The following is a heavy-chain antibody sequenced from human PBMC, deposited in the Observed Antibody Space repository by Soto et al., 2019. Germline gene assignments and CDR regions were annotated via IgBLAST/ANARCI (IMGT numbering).Heavy chain of an antibody. D-gene: IGHD1-1*01. J-gene: IGHJ4*02. CDR2: ISSSGSTI. Sequence: PVGSLRLSCAASGSICTDYYMSWIRQAPGKGLEWVSYISSSGSTIYYADSVKGRFTISRDNAKNSLYLQMNSPRPEDTAVYYCAKDKGVFNWATSYFDYWGQGALVTVSS. CDR3: AKDKGVFNWATSYFDY. CDR1: GSICTDYY. V-gene: IGHV3-11*04.